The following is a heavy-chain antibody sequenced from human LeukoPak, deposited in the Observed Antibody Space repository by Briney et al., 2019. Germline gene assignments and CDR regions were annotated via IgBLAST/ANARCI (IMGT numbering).Heavy chain of an antibody. D-gene: IGHD3-22*01. J-gene: IGHJ4*02. Sequence: ASVKVSCKASGGTFSSYAISWVRQAPGQGLEWMGGIIPIFGTANYAQKFQGRVTITRDTSASTAYMELSSLRSEDTAVYYCARFHGFYGGDYWGQGTLVTVSS. CDR2: IIPIFGTA. V-gene: IGHV1-69*05. CDR3: ARFHGFYGGDY. CDR1: GGTFSSYA.